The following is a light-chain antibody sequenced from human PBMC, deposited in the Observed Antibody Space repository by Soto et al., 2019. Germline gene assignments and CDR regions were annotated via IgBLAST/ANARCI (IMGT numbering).Light chain of an antibody. CDR1: QHVTTTY. CDR2: GAS. CDR3: QQYDSSFT. J-gene: IGKJ4*01. V-gene: IGKV3-20*01. Sequence: IVLTQAPATLSLSPGERATLSCTASQHVTTTYIAWYQQKFGQAPRLLIYGASPRATGTPDRFTGGGFGSNFTLAISRVEHEDVAVYYCQQYDSSFTYSGWTKVEMK.